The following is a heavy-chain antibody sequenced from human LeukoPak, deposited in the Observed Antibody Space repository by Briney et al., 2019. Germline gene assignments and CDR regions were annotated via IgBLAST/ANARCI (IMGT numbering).Heavy chain of an antibody. CDR2: ISGSGSDL. D-gene: IGHD3-22*01. CDR1: GLNLSDYY. V-gene: IGHV3-11*01. CDR3: ARSIGSYYTMDV. Sequence: GGSLRLSCVACGLNLSDYYMNWIRQAPGRGLEWVSYISGSGSDLYYADSVEGRFTISRDNAKNSLYLQMNSLRAEDTAVYYCARSIGSYYTMDVWGQGTTVTVSS. J-gene: IGHJ6*02.